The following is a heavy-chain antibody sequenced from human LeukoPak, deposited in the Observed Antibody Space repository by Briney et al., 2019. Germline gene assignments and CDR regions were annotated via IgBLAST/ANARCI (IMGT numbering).Heavy chain of an antibody. J-gene: IGHJ4*02. CDR2: INWNGGST. CDR3: ASEWLGELGSYDY. D-gene: IGHD3-10*01. V-gene: IGHV3-20*04. Sequence: PGGSLRLSCAASGFTFDDYGMSWVRHAPGKGLEWVSGINWNGGSTGYADSVKGRFTISRDNAKNSLYLQMNSLRAEDTAWYYCASEWLGELGSYDYWGQGTLVTVSS. CDR1: GFTFDDYG.